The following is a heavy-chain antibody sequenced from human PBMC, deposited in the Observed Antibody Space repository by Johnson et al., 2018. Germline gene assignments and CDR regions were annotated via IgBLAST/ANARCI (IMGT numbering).Heavy chain of an antibody. CDR3: ATYSRQSCRRPACFYWYFDL. Sequence: VQLVQSGGGLVQPGESLRVSCAASGFRFGSYAMSWFRQAPGKGLKWVSTIGESGGRPRYADSVNGRFTISRYNSKNTLYLQMNSLRVEDTAIYYCATYSRQSCRRPACFYWYFDLWGRGTLVSVSS. V-gene: IGHV3-23*04. CDR1: GFRFGSYA. CDR2: IGESGGRP. D-gene: IGHD2-15*01. J-gene: IGHJ2*01.